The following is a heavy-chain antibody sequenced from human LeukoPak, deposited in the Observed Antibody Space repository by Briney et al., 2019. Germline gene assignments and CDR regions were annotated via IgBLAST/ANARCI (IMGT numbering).Heavy chain of an antibody. D-gene: IGHD6-13*01. V-gene: IGHV1-69*13. CDR3: ASAPRYSSSWPNNWFDP. CDR1: GGTFSSYA. Sequence: SVKVSCKASGGTFSSYAISWVRQAPGQGLEWTGGIIPIFGTANYAQKFQGRVTITADESTSTAYMELSSLRSEDTAVYFCASAPRYSSSWPNNWFDPWGQGTLVTVSS. J-gene: IGHJ5*02. CDR2: IIPIFGTA.